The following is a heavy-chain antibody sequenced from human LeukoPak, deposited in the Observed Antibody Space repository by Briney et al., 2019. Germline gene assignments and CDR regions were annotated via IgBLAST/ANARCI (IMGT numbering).Heavy chain of an antibody. CDR1: GGSISSYY. D-gene: IGHD4-11*01. V-gene: IGHV4-4*07. J-gene: IGHJ5*02. CDR3: ARDLHRRWFDP. CDR2: IYTSGST. Sequence: SETLSLTCTVSGGSISSYYWSWIRQPAGKGLEWIGRIYTSGSTNYNPFLKSRVTMSVDTSKNQFSLKLSSVTAADTPVYYCARDLHRRWFDPWGQGALVTVSS.